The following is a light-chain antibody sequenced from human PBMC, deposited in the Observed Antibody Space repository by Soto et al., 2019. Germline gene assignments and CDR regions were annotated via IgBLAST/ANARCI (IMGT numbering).Light chain of an antibody. CDR3: QQRRNWPLT. J-gene: IGKJ4*01. Sequence: EIVLTQSPVTLSLSPGERATLSCRASQSVSSYLAWYQQKPGQAPRLLIYDASSRATGIPARFSGSGSGTDFNLTISSLESEDFAVYYCQQRRNWPLTFGGGTKVEIK. V-gene: IGKV3-11*01. CDR1: QSVSSY. CDR2: DAS.